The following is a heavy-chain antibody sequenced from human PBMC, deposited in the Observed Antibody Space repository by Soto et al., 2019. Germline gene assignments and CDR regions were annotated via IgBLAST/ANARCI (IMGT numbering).Heavy chain of an antibody. V-gene: IGHV1-3*01. CDR2: INAGNGNT. D-gene: IGHD1-26*01. CDR3: AKKGSPSGDNKNWYFDL. CDR1: GYTFTSYA. J-gene: IGHJ2*01. Sequence: GVSVKVSCKASGYTFTSYAMYWARQAPGKRLEWMGWINAGNGNTKYSQKFQGRVTITRDTSASTAYMELSSLRSEDTAVYYCAKKGSPSGDNKNWYFDLWGRGTLVTVSS.